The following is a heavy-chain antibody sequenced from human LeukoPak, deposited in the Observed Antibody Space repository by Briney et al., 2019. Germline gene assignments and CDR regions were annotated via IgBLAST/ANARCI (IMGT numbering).Heavy chain of an antibody. CDR1: GFTFSSYA. CDR2: ISDSGNT. CDR3: AKAPVTTCRGAYCYPFDY. D-gene: IGHD2-21*01. J-gene: IGHJ4*02. V-gene: IGHV3-23*01. Sequence: GGSLRLSCAASGFTFSSYAMSWVRQAPGKGLEWVSAISDSGNTYHADSVKGRFTISRDSSKNTLFLQMNRLRPEDAAVYYCAKAPVTTCRGAYCYPFDYWGQGTRVTVSS.